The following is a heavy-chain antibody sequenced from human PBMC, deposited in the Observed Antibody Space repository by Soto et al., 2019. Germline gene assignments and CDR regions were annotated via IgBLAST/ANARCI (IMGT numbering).Heavy chain of an antibody. CDR2: IDPRDSYT. CDR1: GYTFTTFW. CDR3: ARLYCSSSTCDSWFDP. V-gene: IGHV5-10-1*01. D-gene: IGHD2-2*01. Sequence: LGESLKISCTGFGYTFTTFWISWVRQMPGRGLEWMGRIDPRDSYTNYSPSFQGHVTISGDKSISTVYLQWASLKASDTAMYYCARLYCSSSTCDSWFDPWGQGTLVTVS. J-gene: IGHJ5*02.